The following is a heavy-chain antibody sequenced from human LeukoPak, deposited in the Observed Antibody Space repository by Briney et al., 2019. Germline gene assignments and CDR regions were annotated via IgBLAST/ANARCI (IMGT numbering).Heavy chain of an antibody. CDR3: ARVYYYDSSGYFGY. CDR1: GFTFSSYA. Sequence: PGGSLRLSCAASGFTFSSYAMSWVRQAPGKGLEWVSAISGSGGSTYYADSVKGRFTISRDNSKNMLYLQMNSLRAEDTAVYYCARVYYYDSSGYFGYWGQGTLVTVSS. D-gene: IGHD3-22*01. CDR2: ISGSGGST. J-gene: IGHJ4*02. V-gene: IGHV3-23*01.